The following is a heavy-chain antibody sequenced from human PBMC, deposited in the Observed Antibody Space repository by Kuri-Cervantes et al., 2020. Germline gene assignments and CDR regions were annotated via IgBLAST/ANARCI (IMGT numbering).Heavy chain of an antibody. CDR2: IKSKTDGGTT. J-gene: IGHJ5*01. D-gene: IGHD5-24*01. Sequence: WIRQPPGKGLEWIGRIKSKTDGGTTDYAAPVKGRFTISRDDSKNTLYLQMNSLKIEDTAVYYCATPRDGYDSWGQGALVTVSS. V-gene: IGHV3-15*01. CDR3: ATPRDGYDS.